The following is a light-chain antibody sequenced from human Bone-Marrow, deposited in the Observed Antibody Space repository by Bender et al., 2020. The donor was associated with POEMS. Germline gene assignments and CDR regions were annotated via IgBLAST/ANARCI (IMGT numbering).Light chain of an antibody. CDR1: SSNIGTNP. CDR2: INN. V-gene: IGLV1-44*01. Sequence: QSVLTQPPSASGTPGQRVTISCSGSSSNIGTNPVNWYQQLPGTAPKLLIYINNQRPSGVPDRFSGSKSGTSASLAISGLQSEDEADYYCQSYDSTLSGLLFGGGTKVTVL. J-gene: IGLJ2*01. CDR3: QSYDSTLSGLL.